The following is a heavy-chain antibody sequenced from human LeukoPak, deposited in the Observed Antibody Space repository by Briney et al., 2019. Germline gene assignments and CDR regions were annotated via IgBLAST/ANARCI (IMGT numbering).Heavy chain of an antibody. CDR2: IYTSGST. D-gene: IGHD3-3*01. CDR3: ARENDDFWSGYYWDY. Sequence: SETLSLTCTVSGYSISSGYYWSRIRQPAGKGLEWIGRIYTSGSTNYNPSLKSRVTMSVDTSKNQFSLKLSSVTAADTAVYYCARENDDFWSGYYWDYWGQGTLVTVSS. CDR1: GYSISSGYY. J-gene: IGHJ4*02. V-gene: IGHV4-4*07.